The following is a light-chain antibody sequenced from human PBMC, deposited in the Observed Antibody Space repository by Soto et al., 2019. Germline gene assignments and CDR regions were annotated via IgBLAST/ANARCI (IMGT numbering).Light chain of an antibody. CDR3: QHYTNWPLT. CDR2: GAS. Sequence: EIVMTQSPATLSVSPGERATLSCRASHSVSSRLAWYQQKPGQAPRLLIYGASTRATGLPARFSGSGSGTEFTLTISSLQSEDFAVYYCQHYTNWPLTFGGGTKVDIK. V-gene: IGKV3-15*01. J-gene: IGKJ4*01. CDR1: HSVSSR.